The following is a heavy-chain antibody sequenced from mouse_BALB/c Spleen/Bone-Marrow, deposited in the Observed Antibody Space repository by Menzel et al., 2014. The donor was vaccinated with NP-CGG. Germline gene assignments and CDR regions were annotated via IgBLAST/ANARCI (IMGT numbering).Heavy chain of an antibody. D-gene: IGHD2-14*01. CDR2: ISNYYGDA. Sequence: VKLMESGAELVRPGVSVKISCKGSGYTFTDYAMHWVKQSHAKSLEWIGLISNYYGDASYNQKFKGKATVTVDKSSSTAYMELARLTSEDSAIYYCARSGKVRNAMDYWGQGTSVTVS. CDR3: ARSGKVRNAMDY. J-gene: IGHJ4*01. CDR1: GYTFTDYA. V-gene: IGHV1S137*01.